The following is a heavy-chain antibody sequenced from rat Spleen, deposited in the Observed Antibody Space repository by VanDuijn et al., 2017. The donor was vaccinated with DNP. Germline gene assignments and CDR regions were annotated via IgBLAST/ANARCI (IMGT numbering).Heavy chain of an antibody. V-gene: IGHV2-1*01. J-gene: IGHJ4*01. CDR2: IWSNGNT. CDR1: GFSLTSNS. CDR3: VRHIRYTGDVGAMDD. D-gene: IGHD1-1*01. Sequence: QVQLKESGPGLVQPSQTLSLTCTVSGFSLTSNSVSWIRQPPGKGLEWMGVIWSNGNTDYNSAVQSRLSISRDTSKSQVFLKMNSLKPEDTGTYYCVRHIRYTGDVGAMDDWGKGTSVTVSS.